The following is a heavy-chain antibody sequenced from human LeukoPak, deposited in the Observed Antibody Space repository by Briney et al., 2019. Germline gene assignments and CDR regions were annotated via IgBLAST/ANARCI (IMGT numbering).Heavy chain of an antibody. Sequence: SETLSPTCTVSGGSISSSSYYWGWIRQPPGKGLEWIGSIYYSGSTYYNPSLKSRVTISVDTSKNQFSLKLSSVTAADTAMYYCARDSGYRSNWFDPWGQGTLVTVSS. V-gene: IGHV4-39*07. CDR2: IYYSGST. J-gene: IGHJ5*02. CDR1: GGSISSSSYY. D-gene: IGHD5-12*01. CDR3: ARDSGYRSNWFDP.